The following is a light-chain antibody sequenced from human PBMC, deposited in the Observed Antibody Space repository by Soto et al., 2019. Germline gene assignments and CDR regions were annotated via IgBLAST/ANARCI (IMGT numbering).Light chain of an antibody. V-gene: IGLV2-14*01. CDR3: SSYTSSNTYV. J-gene: IGLJ1*01. Sequence: QSALTQPASVSGSPGQSITMSCTGTSSDVGGYKYVSWYQQHPGKVPKLMIYEVSNRPSGVSNRFSGSKSGNTASLTISGLQAEDEADYYCSSYTSSNTYVFGTGTKV. CDR2: EVS. CDR1: SSDVGGYKY.